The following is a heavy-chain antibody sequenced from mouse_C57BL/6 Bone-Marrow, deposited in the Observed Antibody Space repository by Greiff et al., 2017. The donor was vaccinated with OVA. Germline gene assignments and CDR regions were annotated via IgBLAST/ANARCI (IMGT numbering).Heavy chain of an antibody. CDR1: GYAFTNYL. J-gene: IGHJ2*01. CDR3: ARNYYGSSYGGDFDY. CDR2: INPGSGGT. D-gene: IGHD1-1*01. Sequence: QVHVKQSGAELVRPGTSVKVSCKASGYAFTNYLIEWVKQRPGQGLEWIGVINPGSGGTNYNEKFKGKATLTADKSSSTAYMQLSSLTSEDSAVYFCARNYYGSSYGGDFDYWGQGTTLTVSS. V-gene: IGHV1-54*01.